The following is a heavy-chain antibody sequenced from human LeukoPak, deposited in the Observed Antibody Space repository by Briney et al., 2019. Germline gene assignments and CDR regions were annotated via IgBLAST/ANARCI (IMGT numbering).Heavy chain of an antibody. CDR2: IYYSGGT. Sequence: SETLSLTCTVSGYSINSGYYWSWIRQPPGKRLEWIGSIYYSGGTYSNPTLKSRLTISVDTSKNQISLNLTSVTAADTAVYYCARSSTGGWFDPWGQGTLVTVSS. CDR3: ARSSTGGWFDP. CDR1: GYSINSGYY. V-gene: IGHV4-38-2*02. D-gene: IGHD3-10*01. J-gene: IGHJ5*02.